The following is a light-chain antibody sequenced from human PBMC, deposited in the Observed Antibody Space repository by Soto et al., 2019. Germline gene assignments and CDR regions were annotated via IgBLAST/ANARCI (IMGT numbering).Light chain of an antibody. CDR3: QQYNYWPRT. Sequence: EIVMTQSPATLSVSPGESATLSCRASQSVSRSLAWYQQTPGQAPRLLIYGASTRATGIPARFSGSGSGTEFTLAISSLQSEDFAVYYCQQYNYWPRTFGQGTKVDIK. CDR2: GAS. V-gene: IGKV3-15*01. J-gene: IGKJ1*01. CDR1: QSVSRS.